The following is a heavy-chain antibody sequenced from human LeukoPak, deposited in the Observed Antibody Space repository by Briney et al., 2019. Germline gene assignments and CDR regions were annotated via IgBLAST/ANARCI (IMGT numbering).Heavy chain of an antibody. CDR1: GFTFSNSA. V-gene: IGHV3-30*04. CDR3: AREGVVVRPFDY. D-gene: IGHD2-2*01. Sequence: GGSLRLSCAASGFTFSNSAMHWVRQAPGKGLESVAVISNDGGEKYYADSVKGRFTISRDNSKNTLYLQMNSLRTEDTAVYYCAREGVVVRPFDYWGQGTLVTVSS. J-gene: IGHJ4*02. CDR2: ISNDGGEK.